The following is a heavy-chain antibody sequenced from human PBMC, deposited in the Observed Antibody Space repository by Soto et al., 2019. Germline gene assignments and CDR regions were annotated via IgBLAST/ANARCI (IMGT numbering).Heavy chain of an antibody. D-gene: IGHD5-12*01. CDR2: INAGNGKT. J-gene: IGHJ5*02. CDR3: AGGFPLWFDP. CDR1: GYTFTSYA. Sequence: QVQLVQSGAEEKKPGATVKVSCKASGYTFTSYAMDWVRQAPGQRLEWMGWINAGNGKTKYSQKFQGRVTITRDTSASTAYMELSSVRSEDTAVYYCAGGFPLWFDPWGQGTLVTVSS. V-gene: IGHV1-3*05.